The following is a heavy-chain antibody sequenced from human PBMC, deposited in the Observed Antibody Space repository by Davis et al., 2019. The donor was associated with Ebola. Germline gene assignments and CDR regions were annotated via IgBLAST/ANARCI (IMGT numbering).Heavy chain of an antibody. CDR3: ASLLWFGESNDAFDI. D-gene: IGHD3-10*01. Sequence: ASVKVSCKASGYTFTGYYMHWVRQAPGQGLEWMGWINPNSGGTNYAQKFQGRVTITADESTSTAYMELSSLRSEDTAVYYCASLLWFGESNDAFDIWGQGTMVTVSS. CDR1: GYTFTGYY. V-gene: IGHV1-2*02. CDR2: INPNSGGT. J-gene: IGHJ3*02.